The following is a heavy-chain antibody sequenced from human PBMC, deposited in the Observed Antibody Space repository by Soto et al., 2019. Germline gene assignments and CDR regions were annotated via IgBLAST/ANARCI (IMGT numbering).Heavy chain of an antibody. J-gene: IGHJ4*02. V-gene: IGHV4-30-4*08. D-gene: IGHD3-10*01. Sequence: IMCLSCTVSEGTIVGVGGCGIIINKPPGKGLEWIGYIYYSGSTYYTPSLKSRVTISVDTSKNQFSLKLSSVTAADTAVYYCARGSITIVRGVIPVDYRGQGTLGTVSS. CDR2: IYYSGST. CDR1: EGTIVGVGGC. CDR3: ARGSITIVRGVIPVDY.